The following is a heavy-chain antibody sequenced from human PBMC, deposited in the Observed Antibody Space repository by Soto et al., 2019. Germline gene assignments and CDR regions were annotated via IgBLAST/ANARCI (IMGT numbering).Heavy chain of an antibody. Sequence: QVQLVQSGAEVKKPGASVKVSCKASGYTFTSYDINWVRQATGQGLEWMGWMNPNSGNTGYAQKFQGRVTMTRNTSISTAYMELSSLRSEDTAVYYCAGERGCSGDSCYFFDYWGQGTLVTVSS. J-gene: IGHJ4*02. V-gene: IGHV1-8*01. D-gene: IGHD2-15*01. CDR1: GYTFTSYD. CDR3: AGERGCSGDSCYFFDY. CDR2: MNPNSGNT.